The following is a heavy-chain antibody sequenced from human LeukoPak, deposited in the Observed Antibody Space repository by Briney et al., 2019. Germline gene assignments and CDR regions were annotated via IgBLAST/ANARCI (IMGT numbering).Heavy chain of an antibody. V-gene: IGHV3-74*01. Sequence: GGSLRLSCAASGFTFSSYWMNWVRQAPGKGLVWVSRIASDGSSTTYADSVKGRFSISRDNAKNTLYLQMNSLRAEDTAVYYCTLTDDAFDIWGQGTMVTVSS. CDR2: IASDGSST. J-gene: IGHJ3*02. CDR1: GFTFSSYW. D-gene: IGHD1-14*01. CDR3: TLTDDAFDI.